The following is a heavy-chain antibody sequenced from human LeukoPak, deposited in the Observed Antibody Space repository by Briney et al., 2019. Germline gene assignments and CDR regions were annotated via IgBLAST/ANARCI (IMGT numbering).Heavy chain of an antibody. D-gene: IGHD6-13*01. Sequence: SETLSLTCTVSGYSISSSYYWGWIRQPPGKGLEWIGSIYYSGSTYYNPSLKSRVTISVDTSKNQFSLKLSSVTAADTAVYYCRIAAAGFSFDYWGQGTLVTVSS. J-gene: IGHJ4*02. CDR2: IYYSGST. CDR3: RIAAAGFSFDY. CDR1: GYSISSSYY. V-gene: IGHV4-38-2*02.